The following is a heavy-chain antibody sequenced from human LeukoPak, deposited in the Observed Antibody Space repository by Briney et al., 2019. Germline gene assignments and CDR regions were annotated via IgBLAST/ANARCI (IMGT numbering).Heavy chain of an antibody. Sequence: GGSLRLSCAASGFSFSSYSINWVRQAPGKGLEWVSYISGDGNAKHYTDSVKGRFTISRDNAKNALYLQMNSLRAEDTAVYYCANADIVVVTAISFDYWGQGTLVTVSS. D-gene: IGHD2-21*02. V-gene: IGHV3-48*01. J-gene: IGHJ4*02. CDR3: ANADIVVVTAISFDY. CDR1: GFSFSSYS. CDR2: ISGDGNAK.